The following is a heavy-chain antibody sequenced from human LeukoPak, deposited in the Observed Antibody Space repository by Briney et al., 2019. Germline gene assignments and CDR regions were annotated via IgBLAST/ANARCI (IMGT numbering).Heavy chain of an antibody. CDR1: GFTFSSYG. D-gene: IGHD1-26*01. Sequence: GGSLRLSCAASGFTFSSYGMGWVRQAPGKGLEWVSAISGSGGSTYYADSVKGRFTISRDNSKNTLYLQMNSLRAEDTAVYYCAKYRWELLRGSAFDIWGQGTMVTVSS. V-gene: IGHV3-23*01. CDR2: ISGSGGST. J-gene: IGHJ3*02. CDR3: AKYRWELLRGSAFDI.